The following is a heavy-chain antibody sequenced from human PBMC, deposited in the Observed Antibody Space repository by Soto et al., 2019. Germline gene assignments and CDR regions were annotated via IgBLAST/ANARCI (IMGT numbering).Heavy chain of an antibody. D-gene: IGHD3-3*01. CDR3: ARDHRLYDFWSGLPDY. CDR2: ISSSSSSI. Sequence: GGSLRLSCAASGFTFSIYNLNWVRQAPGKGLEWVSSISSSSSSIYYADSVKGRFTISRDNAKNSLYLQMNSLRAEDTAVYYCARDHRLYDFWSGLPDYWGQGTLVTVSS. CDR1: GFTFSIYN. J-gene: IGHJ4*02. V-gene: IGHV3-21*01.